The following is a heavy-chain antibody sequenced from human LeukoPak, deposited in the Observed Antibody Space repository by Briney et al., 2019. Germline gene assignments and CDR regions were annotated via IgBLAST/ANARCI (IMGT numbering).Heavy chain of an antibody. CDR1: GDSVPSNSAT. CDR2: TYYKSKWFN. Sequence: SQTLSLTCAISGDSVPSNSATWNWIRQSPSRGLEWLGRTYYKSKWFNDYAISVRSRITINPDTSKNQFSLQLNSVTPEDTAVYYCARGADGYNNYYFDYWGQGTLVTVSS. D-gene: IGHD3-10*01. V-gene: IGHV6-1*01. CDR3: ARGADGYNNYYFDY. J-gene: IGHJ4*02.